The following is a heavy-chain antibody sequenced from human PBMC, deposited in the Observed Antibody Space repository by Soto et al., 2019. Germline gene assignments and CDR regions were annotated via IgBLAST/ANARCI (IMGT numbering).Heavy chain of an antibody. V-gene: IGHV1-18*01. D-gene: IGHD3-10*01. CDR3: ARDGSGSTRGDY. Sequence: QVQLVQSGAEVKKPGASVKVSCKASGYTFTSYGISWVRQAPGQGLEWMGWISAYNGNTNYAQKLQGRVTMTTDTSKSTAYMELRGLRADDTAVYYWARDGSGSTRGDYGGQGTLVTVSS. CDR1: GYTFTSYG. CDR2: ISAYNGNT. J-gene: IGHJ4*02.